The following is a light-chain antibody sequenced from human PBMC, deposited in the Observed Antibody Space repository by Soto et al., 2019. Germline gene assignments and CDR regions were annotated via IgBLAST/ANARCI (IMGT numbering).Light chain of an antibody. V-gene: IGKV1-33*01. CDR1: QDISNY. CDR3: QQDDNLPLT. J-gene: IGKJ4*01. CDR2: DAS. Sequence: DIPMTQSPSSLSASVGDRVTITCQASQDISNYLNWYQQKTGKAPKLLIYDASNLETGVPSRFSASGSRTDFTFTISSLQPEDSATYYCQQDDNLPLTFGGGTKVEIK.